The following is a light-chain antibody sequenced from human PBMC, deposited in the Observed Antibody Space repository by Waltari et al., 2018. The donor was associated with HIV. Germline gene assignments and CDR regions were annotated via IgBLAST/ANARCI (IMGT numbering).Light chain of an antibody. Sequence: QSALTQPASVSGFLGQSINIPCTGISPAPRFYPYSSWYQQYPGKIPRLIIFDINNRPSGVSDHFSGSRSGNSASLTFSGLQSGDEAHYYCASNRLDYTLIFGGGTKLTVL. V-gene: IGLV2-14*03. CDR2: DIN. J-gene: IGLJ2*01. CDR3: ASNRLDYTLI. CDR1: SPAPRFYPY.